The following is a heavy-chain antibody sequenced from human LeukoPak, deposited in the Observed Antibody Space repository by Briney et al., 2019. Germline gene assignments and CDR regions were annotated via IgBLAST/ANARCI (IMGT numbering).Heavy chain of an antibody. CDR2: IIPIFGTS. CDR3: ARRPIFGVVDY. V-gene: IGHV1-69*06. Sequence: GASVKVSCKASGYTFTSYGISWVRQAPGQGLEWMGGIIPIFGTSNYAHKFQGRVTITADKSTSTAYMELSSLRSEDTAVYYCARRPIFGVVDYWGQGTLVTVSS. D-gene: IGHD3-3*01. CDR1: GYTFTSYG. J-gene: IGHJ4*02.